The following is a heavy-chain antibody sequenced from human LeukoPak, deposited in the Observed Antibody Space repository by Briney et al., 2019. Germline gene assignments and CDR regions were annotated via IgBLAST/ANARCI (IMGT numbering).Heavy chain of an antibody. CDR2: IKQDGSKK. CDR3: ARVEFGEYSNYSDK. D-gene: IGHD3-10*01. CDR1: GFTLSDFW. Sequence: GGSLRLSCTASGFTLSDFWMSWVRQAPGKGLEWVANIKQDGSKKDYVDSVRGRFTIARDDAKKSLFLEMNSLRVEDTAMYFCARVEFGEYSNYSDKWGQGTLVTVSA. V-gene: IGHV3-7*01. J-gene: IGHJ4*02.